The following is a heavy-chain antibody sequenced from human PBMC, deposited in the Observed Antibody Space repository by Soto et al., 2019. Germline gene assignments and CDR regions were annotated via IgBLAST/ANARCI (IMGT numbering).Heavy chain of an antibody. V-gene: IGHV4-30-4*01. CDR2: IYYTGST. D-gene: IGHD6-19*01. Sequence: TLSLTCTVSGVSINSGDNFWSWIRQPPGKGLEWMGYIYYTGSTYYNPSLNRRITMSVDMSKNQFSLRLTSVTAADTALYFCARAEFNSVWFPFDSWGQGAPVNGSS. CDR1: GVSINSGDNF. CDR3: ARAEFNSVWFPFDS. J-gene: IGHJ4*02.